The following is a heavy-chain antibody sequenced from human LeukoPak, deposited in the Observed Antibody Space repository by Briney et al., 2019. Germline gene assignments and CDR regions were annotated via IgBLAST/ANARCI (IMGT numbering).Heavy chain of an antibody. V-gene: IGHV3-48*03. J-gene: IGHJ1*01. D-gene: IGHD6-19*01. Sequence: GGYLRLFCAASGFTFSYYEMNWVRQAPGKGLEWVSYIGSGNTIYYADSVKGRFTISRDNAKNLLYLQMNNLGAEDTSVYYCAKIISSSGSSQDWGQGTLGTVSS. CDR1: GFTFSYYE. CDR2: IGSGNTI. CDR3: AKIISSSGSSQD.